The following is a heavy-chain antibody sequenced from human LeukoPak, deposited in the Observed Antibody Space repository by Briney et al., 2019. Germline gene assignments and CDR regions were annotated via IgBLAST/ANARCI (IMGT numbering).Heavy chain of an antibody. CDR1: GYSISSGYY. D-gene: IGHD2/OR15-2a*01. Sequence: SETLSLTCTVSGYSISSGYYWGWIRQPPGKGLEWIGNIYHSGSTYYNPSLKSRVTMSVDTSKNQFSLKLSSVTAADTAVYYCARLLGGYWGQGTLVTVSS. V-gene: IGHV4-38-2*02. CDR3: ARLLGGY. J-gene: IGHJ4*02. CDR2: IYHSGST.